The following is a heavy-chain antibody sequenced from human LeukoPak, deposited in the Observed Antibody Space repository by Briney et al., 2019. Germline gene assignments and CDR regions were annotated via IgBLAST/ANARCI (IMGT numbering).Heavy chain of an antibody. CDR2: IIPIFGTA. CDR1: GGTFSSYA. CDR3: ARGFPGRLVRAATAYYYYMDV. D-gene: IGHD2-2*01. V-gene: IGHV1-69*05. Sequence: GSSVTVSCKASGGTFSSYAISWVRQAPGQGLEWMGGIIPIFGTANYAQKFQGRVTVTTDESTSTAYMELSSLRSEDTAVYYCARGFPGRLVRAATAYYYYMDVWGKGTTVTVSS. J-gene: IGHJ6*03.